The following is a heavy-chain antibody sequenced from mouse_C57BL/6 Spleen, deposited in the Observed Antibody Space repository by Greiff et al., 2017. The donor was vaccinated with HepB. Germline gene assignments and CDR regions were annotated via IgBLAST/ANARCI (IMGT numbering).Heavy chain of an antibody. D-gene: IGHD2-4*01. CDR2: IYPGDGDT. J-gene: IGHJ2*01. CDR1: GYAFSSSW. Sequence: QVQLKQSGPELVKPGASVKISCKASGYAFSSSWMNWVKQRPGKGLEWIGRIYPGDGDTNYNGKFKGKATLTADKSSSTAYMQLSSLTSEDSAVYFCARSGITTQDYWGQGTTLTVSS. V-gene: IGHV1-82*01. CDR3: ARSGITTQDY.